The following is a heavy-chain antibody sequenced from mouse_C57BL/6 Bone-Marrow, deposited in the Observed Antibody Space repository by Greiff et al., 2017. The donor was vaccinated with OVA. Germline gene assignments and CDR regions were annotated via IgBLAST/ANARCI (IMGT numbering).Heavy chain of an antibody. CDR2: ISYDGSN. V-gene: IGHV3-6*01. Sequence: EVQLQESGPGLVKPSQSLSLTCSVPGYSITSGYYWNWIRQFPGNKLEWMGYISYDGSNNYNPSLKNRISITRDTSKNQFFLKLNSVTTEDTATYYCARENAMDYWGQGTSVTVSS. J-gene: IGHJ4*01. CDR1: GYSITSGYY. CDR3: ARENAMDY.